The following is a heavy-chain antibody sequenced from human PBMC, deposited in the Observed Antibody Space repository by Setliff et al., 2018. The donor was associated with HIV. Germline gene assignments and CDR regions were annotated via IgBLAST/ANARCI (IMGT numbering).Heavy chain of an antibody. V-gene: IGHV4-59*01. D-gene: IGHD3-10*01. CDR1: GGSISNDY. CDR3: ARRSTVARGVDCFDL. Sequence: SETLSLTCTVSGGSISNDYWGWVRQPPGKGLEWIGFVYLSGSITYNPSLKSRVTISVDTSKNQLSLKLSSVTAADTALYYCARRSTVARGVDCFDLWGQGTQVTVSS. CDR2: VYLSGSI. J-gene: IGHJ4*02.